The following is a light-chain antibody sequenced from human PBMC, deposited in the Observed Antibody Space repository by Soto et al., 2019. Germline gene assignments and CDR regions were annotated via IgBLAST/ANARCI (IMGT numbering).Light chain of an antibody. CDR2: SAS. Sequence: EIVLTQSPGTLSLSPGERATLSCRASQTINSDYLAWYQHKPGQAPRLLIYSASTRAAGIPDRFSGSASGTDFTLSITRLEPEDFAVYYCQQYDSPPPFTFGQRTRLQMK. J-gene: IGKJ5*01. V-gene: IGKV3-20*01. CDR3: QQYDSPPPFT. CDR1: QTINSDY.